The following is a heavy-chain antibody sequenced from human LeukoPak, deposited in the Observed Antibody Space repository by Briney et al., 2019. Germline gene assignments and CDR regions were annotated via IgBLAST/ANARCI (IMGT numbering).Heavy chain of an antibody. J-gene: IGHJ4*02. D-gene: IGHD5-12*01. CDR2: IFHSGDI. CDR1: GFSINSNYD. V-gene: IGHV4-38-2*01. CDR3: ARSWATLYYFDY. Sequence: SETLSLTCSVSGFSINSNYDWGWVRQPPGTGLEWIATIFHSGDIFHNPSLQSRVTMSVDTSKNHFFLKLSSVTAADTAVYYCARSWATLYYFDYWGQGALVTVSS.